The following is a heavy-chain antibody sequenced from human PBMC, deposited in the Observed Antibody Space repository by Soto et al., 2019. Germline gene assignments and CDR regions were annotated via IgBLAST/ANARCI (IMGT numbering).Heavy chain of an antibody. CDR2: ISAYNGNT. CDR3: ASYYYGSGSYYSYYGMDV. J-gene: IGHJ6*02. Sequence: QVQLVQSGAEVKKPGASVKVSCKASGYTFTSYGISSVRQAPGQGLEWMGWISAYNGNTNYAQKLQGRVTMTTDTSTSTAYMELRSLRSDDTAVYYCASYYYGSGSYYSYYGMDVWGQGTTVTVSS. V-gene: IGHV1-18*01. D-gene: IGHD3-10*01. CDR1: GYTFTSYG.